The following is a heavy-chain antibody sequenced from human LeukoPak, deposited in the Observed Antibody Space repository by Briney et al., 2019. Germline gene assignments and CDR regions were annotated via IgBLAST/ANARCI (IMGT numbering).Heavy chain of an antibody. CDR3: ARDYLYCIGGSCYSTFDY. J-gene: IGHJ4*02. V-gene: IGHV4-59*01. CDR2: INYSGST. CDR1: GGSISSYY. D-gene: IGHD2-15*01. Sequence: SETLSLTCTVSGGSISSYYWSWIRQPPGKGLEWIGYINYSGSTNYNPSLKSRVTISVDTSKNQFSLKLSSVTAADTAVYYCARDYLYCIGGSCYSTFDYWGQGTLVTVSS.